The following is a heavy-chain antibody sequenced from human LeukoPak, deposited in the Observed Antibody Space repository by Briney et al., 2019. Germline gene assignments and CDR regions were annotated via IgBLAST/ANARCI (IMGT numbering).Heavy chain of an antibody. V-gene: IGHV4-61*02. CDR1: GGSISSGSYY. J-gene: IGHJ6*02. CDR3: ARDAEVYYYGMDV. CDR2: IYTSGST. Sequence: PSQTLSLTCTVSGGSISSGSYYWSWIRQPAGKGLEWIGRIYTSGSTNYNPSLKSRVTISVDTSKNQFSLKLSSVTAADTAVYYCARDAEVYYYGMDVWGRGTTVTVSS.